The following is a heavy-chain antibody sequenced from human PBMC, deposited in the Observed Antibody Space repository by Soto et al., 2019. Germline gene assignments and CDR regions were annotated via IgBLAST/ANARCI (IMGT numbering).Heavy chain of an antibody. CDR3: ARAIGWQYYFDY. V-gene: IGHV3-30-3*01. CDR1: GFTFSSYA. D-gene: IGHD6-19*01. J-gene: IGHJ4*02. CDR2: ISYDGSNK. Sequence: QVQLVESGGGVVQPGRSLRLSCAASGFTFSSYAMHWVRQAPGKGLEWVAVISYDGSNKYYADSVKGRFTISRDNSKNTLYLQMNSLRAEDTAVYYCARAIGWQYYFDYWGQGTLVTVSS.